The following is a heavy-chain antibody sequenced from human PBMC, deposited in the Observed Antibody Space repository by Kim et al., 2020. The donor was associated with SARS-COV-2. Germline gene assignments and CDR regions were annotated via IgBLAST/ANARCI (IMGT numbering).Heavy chain of an antibody. J-gene: IGHJ4*02. D-gene: IGHD6-13*01. Sequence: YAESGEGRFTTYRDNSKNALYLQMNSLRAEDTAWYYWAKAAGGIAAHMVYWGQGTLVTVSS. V-gene: IGHV3-30-3*02. CDR3: AKAAGGIAAHMVY.